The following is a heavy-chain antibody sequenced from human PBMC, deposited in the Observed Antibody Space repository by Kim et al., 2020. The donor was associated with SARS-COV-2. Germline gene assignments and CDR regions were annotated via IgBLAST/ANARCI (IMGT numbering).Heavy chain of an antibody. CDR1: GFTFSNYA. J-gene: IGHJ4*02. D-gene: IGHD3-16*01. V-gene: IGHV3-23*01. CDR3: AKASNDWAPFDY. Sequence: GGSLRLSCAASGFTFSNYAMNWVRQAPGKGLEWVSAISASGSATYYADSVKGRFTVSRDNSRSTMYLQMNSLRAEDTAVYYCAKASNDWAPFDYWGQGTLVTVSS. CDR2: ISASGSAT.